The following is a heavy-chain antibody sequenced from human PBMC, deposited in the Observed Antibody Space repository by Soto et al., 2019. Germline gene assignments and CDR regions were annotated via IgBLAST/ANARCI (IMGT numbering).Heavy chain of an antibody. CDR3: MNAPRWLSYFDY. J-gene: IGHJ4*02. D-gene: IGHD3-22*01. V-gene: IGHV3-23*01. Sequence: EVQLLESGGGLVQPGGSLRLSCAASGFTFSSYAMSWVRQAPGKGLEWVSAISGSGGSTYYADSVKGRFTISRDNSRNTVCLQSNSLRAEDTAIYCCMNAPRWLSYFDYWGQGTLVTVSS. CDR1: GFTFSSYA. CDR2: ISGSGGST.